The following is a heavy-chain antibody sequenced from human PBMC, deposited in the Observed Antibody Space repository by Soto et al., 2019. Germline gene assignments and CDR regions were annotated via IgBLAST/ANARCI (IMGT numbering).Heavy chain of an antibody. V-gene: IGHV3-11*01. CDR3: ARYSSSWYVLGYYYYMYV. CDR1: GFTFSDYY. J-gene: IGHJ6*03. CDR2: ISSSGSTI. Sequence: GGSLRLSCAASGFTFSDYYMSWIRQAPGKGLEWVSYISSSGSTIYYADSVKGRFTISRDNAKNSLYLQMNSLRAEDTAVYYCARYSSSWYVLGYYYYMYVWGKGTTVTVSS. D-gene: IGHD6-13*01.